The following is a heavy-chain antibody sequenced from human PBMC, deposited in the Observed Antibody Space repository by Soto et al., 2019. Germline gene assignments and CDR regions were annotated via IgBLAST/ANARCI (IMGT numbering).Heavy chain of an antibody. V-gene: IGHV1-69*13. Sequence: ASVKVSCKASGGTFSSYAISWVRQAPGQGLEWMGGIIPIFGTANYAQKFQGRVTITADESTSTAYMELSSLRSEDTAVYYCARVGIAVACTKVYYYYGMDFWGQGTTVTVSS. D-gene: IGHD6-19*01. CDR2: IIPIFGTA. J-gene: IGHJ6*02. CDR1: GGTFSSYA. CDR3: ARVGIAVACTKVYYYYGMDF.